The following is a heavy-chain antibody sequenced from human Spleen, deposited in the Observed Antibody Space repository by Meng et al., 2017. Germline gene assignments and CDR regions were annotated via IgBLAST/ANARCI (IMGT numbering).Heavy chain of an antibody. D-gene: IGHD6-13*01. J-gene: IGHJ6*02. CDR1: GFTFSIYS. CDR3: AREYSSSWFYYYGMDV. V-gene: IGHV3-21*01. CDR2: ISSSSSYI. Sequence: GGPLRLSCAASGFTFSIYSMNWVRQAPGKGLEWVSSISSSSSYIYYADSVKGRFTISRDNAKNSLYLQMNSLRAEDTAVYYCAREYSSSWFYYYGMDVWGQGTTVTVSS.